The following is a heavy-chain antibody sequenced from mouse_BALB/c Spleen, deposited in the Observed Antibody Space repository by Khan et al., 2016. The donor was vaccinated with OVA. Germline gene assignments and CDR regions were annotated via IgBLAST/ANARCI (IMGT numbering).Heavy chain of an antibody. J-gene: IGHJ1*01. CDR3: AKGGYDASDV. D-gene: IGHD2-2*01. V-gene: IGHV1-63*02. CDR2: IYPGGGYT. CDR1: GYTFINYW. Sequence: VQLQESGAELVRPGTSVKMSCKAAGYTFINYWIGWIKQRPGHGLEWIGDIYPGGGYTKYNEKFKDKATLTADTSSSTAYMQLSSLTSEDSAIYNCAKGGYDASDVWGAGTTVTVSS.